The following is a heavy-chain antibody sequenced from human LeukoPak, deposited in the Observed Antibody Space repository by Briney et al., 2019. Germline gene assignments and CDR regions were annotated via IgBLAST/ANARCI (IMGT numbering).Heavy chain of an antibody. J-gene: IGHJ4*02. CDR3: ARRGVVIRVILVGFHKEAFYFDS. Sequence: PGGSLRLSCAASGFTFSSHGMNWVRQAPGKGLEWVSYISGSSSTIYYADSVKGRFTISRDNAKNSLYLQMNSLRAEDTAVYFCARRGVVIRVILVGFHKEAFYFDSWGQGALVTVSS. CDR2: ISGSSSTI. D-gene: IGHD3-22*01. CDR1: GFTFSSHG. V-gene: IGHV3-48*04.